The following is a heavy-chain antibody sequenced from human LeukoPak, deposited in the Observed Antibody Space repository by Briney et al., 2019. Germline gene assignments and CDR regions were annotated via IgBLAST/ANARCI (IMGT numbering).Heavy chain of an antibody. CDR3: ARHLKYENDAFDI. CDR2: IYYSGST. CDR1: AGSISSYY. Sequence: SETLSLTCTVPAGSISSYYWSWIRQPPGKGLECIGYIYYSGSTNYNPSLKSRVTISVDTSKNQFSLKLSSVTAADTAVYYCARHLKYENDAFDIWGQGTRVTVSS. D-gene: IGHD3-3*01. J-gene: IGHJ3*02. V-gene: IGHV4-59*08.